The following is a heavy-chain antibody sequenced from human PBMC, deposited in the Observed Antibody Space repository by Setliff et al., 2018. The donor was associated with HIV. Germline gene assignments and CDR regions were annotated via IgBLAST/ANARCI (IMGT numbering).Heavy chain of an antibody. CDR1: GGSISTGGYY. D-gene: IGHD3-3*01. J-gene: IGHJ4*02. CDR3: MRGRSITIFGVAYFDF. Sequence: PSETLSLTCTVSGGSISTGGYYWSWIRQHPGKGLEWIGYIYYSGSTYYNPSLKSRVTISVDTSKNQFSLKLSSVTAADTAVYYCMRGRSITIFGVAYFDFWGQGTQVTVSS. V-gene: IGHV4-31*03. CDR2: IYYSGST.